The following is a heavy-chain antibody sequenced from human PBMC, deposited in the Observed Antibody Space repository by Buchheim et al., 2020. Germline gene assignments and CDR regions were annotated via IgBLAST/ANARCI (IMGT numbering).Heavy chain of an antibody. CDR2: IYTSGST. D-gene: IGHD6-13*01. J-gene: IGHJ5*02. V-gene: IGHV4-61*02. Sequence: QVQLQESGPGLVKPSQTLSLTCTVSGGSISSGSYYWSWIRQPAGKGLEWIGRIYTSGSTNYNPSLKTRVNIPVDTSKNQFSLKLSSVTAADTAVYYCARVVAAAGTNWFDPWGQGTL. CDR1: GGSISSGSYY. CDR3: ARVVAAAGTNWFDP.